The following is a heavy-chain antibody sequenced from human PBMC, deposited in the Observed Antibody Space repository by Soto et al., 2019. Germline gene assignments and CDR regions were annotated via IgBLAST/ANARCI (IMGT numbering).Heavy chain of an antibody. V-gene: IGHV3-7*01. CDR3: ARDPSNSWYRGDDVDV. J-gene: IGHJ6*02. Sequence: EVQLVESGGGLGQPGGSLRLSCAASGFTFSSYWMTWVRQAPGKGLEWVANIQQDGTQKYYVDSVKGRFTISRDNAKNSLYLQMSSLRAEDTAVYYCARDPSNSWYRGDDVDVWGQGTMVTVSS. CDR1: GFTFSSYW. CDR2: IQQDGTQK. D-gene: IGHD1-1*01.